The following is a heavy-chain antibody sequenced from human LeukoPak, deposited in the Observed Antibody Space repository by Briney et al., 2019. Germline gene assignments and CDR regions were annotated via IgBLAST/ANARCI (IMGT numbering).Heavy chain of an antibody. V-gene: IGHV4-4*07. D-gene: IGHD1-1*01. Sequence: PSETLSLTCTVSGGSISSYYWSWIRQPAGKGLEWIGRIYTGGSTNYNPSLKSRVTMSVDTSKNQFSLKLSSVTAADTAVYYCARGFLGTQALNWFDPWGQGTLVTVSS. CDR2: IYTGGST. CDR1: GGSISSYY. J-gene: IGHJ5*02. CDR3: ARGFLGTQALNWFDP.